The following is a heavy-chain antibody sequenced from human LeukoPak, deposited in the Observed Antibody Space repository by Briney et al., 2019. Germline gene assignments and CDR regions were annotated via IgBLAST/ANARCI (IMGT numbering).Heavy chain of an antibody. CDR3: AKDPPGAGPDFGC. D-gene: IGHD6-19*01. CDR1: GFTFSSYT. V-gene: IGHV3-23*01. J-gene: IGHJ4*02. Sequence: PGGSLRLSCATSGFTFSSYTMNWVRQAPGKGLEWGPGISGSDGSTYYADSVKGRFTISRDNSKDTLYLQMSSLRVEDTAVYYCAKDPPGAGPDFGCWGQGTLVTVSS. CDR2: ISGSDGST.